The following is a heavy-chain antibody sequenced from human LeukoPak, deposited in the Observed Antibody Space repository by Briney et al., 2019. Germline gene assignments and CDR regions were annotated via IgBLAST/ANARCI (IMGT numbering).Heavy chain of an antibody. D-gene: IGHD3-9*01. V-gene: IGHV1-2*02. CDR2: IYGHDGGT. J-gene: IGHJ4*02. CDR1: GYTFTGHY. CDR3: VRDFDWGPDY. Sequence: VSSVTVCCKASGYTFTGHYLHWVRQAPGQGLEWMGWIYGHDGGTNFAQKFQDRVTMTRDTSITTAYMELTSLTPDDTAVYYCVRDFDWGPDYWGQGTLVTVSS.